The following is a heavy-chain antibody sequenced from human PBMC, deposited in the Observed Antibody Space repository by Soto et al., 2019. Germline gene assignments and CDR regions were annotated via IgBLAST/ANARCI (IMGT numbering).Heavy chain of an antibody. CDR3: ASKGNVGYCTGGTCYRPDFVY. J-gene: IGHJ4*02. CDR2: IIPMFGTA. D-gene: IGHD2-15*01. CDR1: GYRFSRYV. Sequence: GASVKLSCKASGYRFSRYVIHCVRQAPGQGLEWMGGIIPMFGTAKYAQKFQGRVTITADEATSTAFMDVSSLTSEDTAVYYCASKGNVGYCTGGTCYRPDFVYWGQGSLVTVSS. V-gene: IGHV1-69*13.